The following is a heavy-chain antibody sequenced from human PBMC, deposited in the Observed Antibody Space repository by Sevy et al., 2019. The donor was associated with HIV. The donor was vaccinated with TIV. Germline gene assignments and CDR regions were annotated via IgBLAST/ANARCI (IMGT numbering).Heavy chain of an antibody. CDR3: SSQRTIAVAGDYFDY. V-gene: IGHV3-73*01. D-gene: IGHD6-19*01. J-gene: IGHJ4*02. Sequence: GGSLRLSCAASGFTFSSYAMYWVRQASGKGLEWVARIRSRAKTYATAYAASVKGRFTISRDDSRNTAYLQMNSLKTEDTAVYYCSSQRTIAVAGDYFDYWGQGTLVTVSS. CDR1: GFTFSSYA. CDR2: IRSRAKTYAT.